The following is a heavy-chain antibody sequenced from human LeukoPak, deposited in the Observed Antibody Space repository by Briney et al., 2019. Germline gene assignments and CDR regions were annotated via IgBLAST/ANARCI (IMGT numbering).Heavy chain of an antibody. CDR3: ARSPQRYCSSTSCYGRAFDI. V-gene: IGHV4-59*01. CDR2: IYYSGST. Sequence: PSETLSLTCTVSGVSISSDYWSWIRQPPGKGLEWIGYIYYSGSTNYNPSLKSRVTISVDTSKNQFSLKLSSVTAADTAVYYCARSPQRYCSSTSCYGRAFDIWGQGTMVTVSS. CDR1: GVSISSDY. D-gene: IGHD2-2*01. J-gene: IGHJ3*02.